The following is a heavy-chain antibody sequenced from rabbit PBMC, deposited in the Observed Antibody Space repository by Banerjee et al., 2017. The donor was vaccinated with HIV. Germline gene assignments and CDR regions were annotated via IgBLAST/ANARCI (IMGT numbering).Heavy chain of an antibody. CDR3: ARSYYGGSTDPILFSL. J-gene: IGHJ4*01. CDR1: GFSFSSSYW. D-gene: IGHD4-2*01. V-gene: IGHV1S45*01. CDR2: IYAGNSGST. Sequence: QEQLEESGGDLVKPEGSLTLTCTASGFSFSSSYWICWVRQAPGKGLEWIGCIYAGNSGSTYYASWAKGRFTISKTSSTTLTLQMTSLTAADTATYFCARSYYGGSTDPILFSLWGQGTLVTVS.